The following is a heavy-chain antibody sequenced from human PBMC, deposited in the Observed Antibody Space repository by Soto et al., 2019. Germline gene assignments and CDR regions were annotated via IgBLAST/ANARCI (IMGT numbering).Heavy chain of an antibody. CDR3: AKDPLWFGPNYYYGMDV. D-gene: IGHD3-10*01. CDR2: ISYDGSNR. V-gene: IGHV3-30*18. CDR1: GFIFSSYG. J-gene: IGHJ6*04. Sequence: QVQLVESGGGEVQPGRSLRLSCAASGFIFSSYGMHWVRHAPGKGLGWVAVISYDGSNRYYADSVKSRYTISRDNSKNTLYLQMNSMRAEDTAVFYCAKDPLWFGPNYYYGMDVWGEGTTVTVSS.